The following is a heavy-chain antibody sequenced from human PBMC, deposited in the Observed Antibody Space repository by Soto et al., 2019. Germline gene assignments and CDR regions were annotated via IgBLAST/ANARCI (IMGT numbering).Heavy chain of an antibody. V-gene: IGHV4-59*12. D-gene: IGHD3-22*01. CDR3: ARGTYYSDMNDVTTNWFGP. J-gene: IGHJ5*02. Sequence: SETLSLTCTVSGGSISSYYWSWIRQPPGKGLEWIGYIYHSGRTSYNPSLVGRVTISVDRSKNQFSLKLSSVTAADTAVYYCARGTYYSDMNDVTTNWFGPWGQGTLVTVSS. CDR2: IYHSGRT. CDR1: GGSISSYY.